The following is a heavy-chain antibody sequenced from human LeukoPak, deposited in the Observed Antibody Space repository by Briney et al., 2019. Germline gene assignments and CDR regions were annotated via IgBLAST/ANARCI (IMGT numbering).Heavy chain of an antibody. D-gene: IGHD3-22*01. V-gene: IGHV3-73*01. Sequence: GGSLRLSCAASGFTLSGSAMHGVRQASGKGLEWVGRIRSKANSYATAYGASVKGRFTISRDDSKNTAYLHLNSLKTEDTAVYYCTGITMIVETFDIWGQGTMVTVSS. CDR2: IRSKANSYAT. J-gene: IGHJ3*02. CDR1: GFTLSGSA. CDR3: TGITMIVETFDI.